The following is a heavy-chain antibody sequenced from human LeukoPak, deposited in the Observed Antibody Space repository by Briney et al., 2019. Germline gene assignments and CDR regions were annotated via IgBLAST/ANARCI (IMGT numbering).Heavy chain of an antibody. V-gene: IGHV1-69*05. CDR1: GGTFSSYA. CDR3: ARSAITIFGVVNNWWFDP. D-gene: IGHD3-3*01. J-gene: IGHJ5*02. Sequence: GASVKVSCKASGGTFSSYAISWVRQAPGQGLEWMGGIIPIFGTANYAQKFQGRVTITTGESTSTAYMELSSLRSEDTAVYYCARSAITIFGVVNNWWFDPWGQGTLVTVSS. CDR2: IIPIFGTA.